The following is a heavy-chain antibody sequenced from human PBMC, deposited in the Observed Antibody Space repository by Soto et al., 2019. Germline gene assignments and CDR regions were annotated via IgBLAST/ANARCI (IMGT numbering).Heavy chain of an antibody. CDR3: AKEGPSGRYSLDY. CDR2: FSYYGSKK. D-gene: IGHD1-26*01. V-gene: IGHV3-30*18. J-gene: IGHJ4*02. Sequence: PEGGLGLSCVASWFTFSGYGMHWVRQGTGKRLEWVAVFSYYGSKKDYEDTVKGVFTISTCNSNNTLYLQINRLRLANPAVYFCAKEGPSGRYSLDYWRQGSQVAISS. CDR1: WFTFSGYG.